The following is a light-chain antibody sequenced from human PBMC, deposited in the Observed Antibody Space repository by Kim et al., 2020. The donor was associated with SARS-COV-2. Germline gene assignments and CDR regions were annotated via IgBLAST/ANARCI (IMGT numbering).Light chain of an antibody. Sequence: VVLGTQARIPCGGNTIGRKDVHWYPQKPGQAPGLVIYRDSHRPSGIPERFPGSNPGNTAPLPISRAQAGDEADYYCQVWDSSTAVFGGGTQLTVL. CDR1: TIGRKD. CDR3: QVWDSSTAV. J-gene: IGLJ3*02. V-gene: IGLV3-9*01. CDR2: RDS.